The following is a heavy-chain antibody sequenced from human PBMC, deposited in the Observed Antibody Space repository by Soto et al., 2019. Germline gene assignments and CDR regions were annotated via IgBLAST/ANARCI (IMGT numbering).Heavy chain of an antibody. J-gene: IGHJ4*02. CDR1: GGSIGSYY. V-gene: IGHV4-4*09. D-gene: IGHD2-2*01. CDR2: IYDTGST. Sequence: NPSETLSLTCTVSGGSIGSYYWSWIRQPPGKGLEWIGYIYDTGSTKHNPSLKSRVTISVDRSKNQLSLKLSSVTAADTAVYYCARTRYCISTSCYFDYWGQGTLVTVSS. CDR3: ARTRYCISTSCYFDY.